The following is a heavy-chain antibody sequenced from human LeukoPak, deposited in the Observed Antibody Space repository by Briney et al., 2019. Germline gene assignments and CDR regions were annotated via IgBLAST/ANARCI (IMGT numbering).Heavy chain of an antibody. CDR2: ISSSSSYI. J-gene: IGHJ3*02. CDR1: GFTFSSYS. V-gene: IGHV3-21*01. CDR3: ARGRRPDAFDS. Sequence: GGSLRLSCAASGFTFSSYSMNWVRQTPGKGLEWVSSISSSSSYIYYADSVKGRFTISRDNAKNSLYLQMNSLRAEDTAVYYCARGRRPDAFDSWGQGTRVTVSS.